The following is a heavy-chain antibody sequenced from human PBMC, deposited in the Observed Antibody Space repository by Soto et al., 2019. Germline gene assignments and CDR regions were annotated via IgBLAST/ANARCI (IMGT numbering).Heavy chain of an antibody. D-gene: IGHD2-2*01. CDR3: ARDWYCSSTSCYRRDDAFDI. Sequence: QVQLVESGGGVVQPGRSLRLSCAASGFTFSSYAMHWVRQAPGKGLEWGAGISYDGSNKYYADSVKGRFTISRDNSKNTLYLQMNSLRAEDTAVYYCARDWYCSSTSCYRRDDAFDIWGQGTMVTVSS. J-gene: IGHJ3*02. CDR1: GFTFSSYA. V-gene: IGHV3-30-3*01. CDR2: ISYDGSNK.